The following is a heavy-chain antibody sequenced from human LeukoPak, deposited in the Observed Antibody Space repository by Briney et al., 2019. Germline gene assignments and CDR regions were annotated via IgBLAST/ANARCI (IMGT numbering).Heavy chain of an antibody. CDR3: AREGFGELWENWFDP. D-gene: IGHD3-10*01. CDR1: GYSFTSYW. Sequence: GESLKISCKGSGYSFTSYWIGWVRQMPGKGLEWMGIIYPGDSDTRYSPSFQGQVTISADKSISTAYLQWSSLKASDTAMYYCAREGFGELWENWFDPWGQGTLVTVSS. V-gene: IGHV5-51*01. CDR2: IYPGDSDT. J-gene: IGHJ5*02.